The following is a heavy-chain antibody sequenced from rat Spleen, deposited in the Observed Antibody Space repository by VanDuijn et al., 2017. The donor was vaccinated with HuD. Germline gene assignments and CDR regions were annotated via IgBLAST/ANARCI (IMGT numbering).Heavy chain of an antibody. D-gene: IGHD5-1*01. V-gene: IGHV2-30*01. Sequence: QVQLKESGPGLVQPSQTLSLTCAVSGFSLSSYGVLWVRHPAGKGLEWMGVIWTGGSTDYNSALKSPLTISRDTSKNQVFLKMNSLQTEDTATYNCARGGSWDVMDAWGQGASVTVSS. CDR1: GFSLSSYG. J-gene: IGHJ4*01. CDR3: ARGGSWDVMDA. CDR2: IWTGGST.